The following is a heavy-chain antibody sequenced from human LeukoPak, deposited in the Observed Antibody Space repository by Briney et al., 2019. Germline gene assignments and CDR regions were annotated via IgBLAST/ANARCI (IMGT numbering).Heavy chain of an antibody. Sequence: GGSLRLSCTTSKFNFNSYGMTWVRQAPGRGLEWVSSIAASSGSTFYADPVKGRFTISRDNSKNTLYLQMNSLRAEDTALYYCAKAAYGDYVNWFDPWGQGTLVTVSS. CDR1: KFNFNSYG. V-gene: IGHV3-23*01. J-gene: IGHJ5*02. D-gene: IGHD4-17*01. CDR3: AKAAYGDYVNWFDP. CDR2: IAASSGST.